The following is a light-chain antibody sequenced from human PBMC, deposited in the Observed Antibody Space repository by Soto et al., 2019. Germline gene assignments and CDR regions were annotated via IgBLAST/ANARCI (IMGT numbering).Light chain of an antibody. V-gene: IGKV3-11*01. J-gene: IGKJ3*01. CDR1: QSVSSY. CDR2: DAS. CDR3: QQRSNWPRT. Sequence: EIVLTQSPGTLSLSPGERATLSCRASQSVSSYLAWYQQKPGQAPRLLIYDASNSATDIPARFSGSGSGTDFTLTISSLEPEDFAIYYCQQRSNWPRTFGPGTKVEIK.